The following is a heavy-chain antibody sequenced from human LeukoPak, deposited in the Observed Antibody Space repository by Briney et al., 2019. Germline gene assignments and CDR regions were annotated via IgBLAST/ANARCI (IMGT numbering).Heavy chain of an antibody. J-gene: IGHJ4*02. V-gene: IGHV3-53*01. Sequence: GSLRLSCAASGFTVSSNYMSWVRQAPGKGLEWVSVIYSGGSTYYADSVKGRFTISRDNSKNTLYLQMNSLRAEDTAVYYCARDRAAAGTGVWGQGTLVTVSS. CDR1: GFTVSSNY. CDR3: ARDRAAAGTGV. D-gene: IGHD6-13*01. CDR2: IYSGGST.